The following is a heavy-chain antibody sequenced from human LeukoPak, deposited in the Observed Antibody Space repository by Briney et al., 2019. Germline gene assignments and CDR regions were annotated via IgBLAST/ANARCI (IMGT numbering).Heavy chain of an antibody. Sequence: GGSLRLSCAASGFTFSNYEMNRVRQAPGKGLEWVSYISSSGSTIYYADSVKGRFTISRDNAKNSLDLQMSNLRAEDTAVYYCARDRGSWYWGQGTLVTVSS. CDR2: ISSSGSTI. CDR3: ARDRGSWY. CDR1: GFTFSNYE. D-gene: IGHD6-13*01. V-gene: IGHV3-48*03. J-gene: IGHJ4*02.